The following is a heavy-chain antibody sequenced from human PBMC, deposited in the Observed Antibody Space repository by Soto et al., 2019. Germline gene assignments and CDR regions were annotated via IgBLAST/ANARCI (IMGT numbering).Heavy chain of an antibody. J-gene: IGHJ2*01. Sequence: QVQLVQSGAEVKKPGSSVKVSCKASGGTFSSYAISWVRQAPGQGLEWMGGIIPIFGTANYAQKFQGRVTITADKSTSTAYMELSSLRSEDTAVYYCARIGGFVGTLLPGWYFDLWGRGTLVTVSS. CDR1: GGTFSSYA. D-gene: IGHD3-16*01. CDR3: ARIGGFVGTLLPGWYFDL. V-gene: IGHV1-69*06. CDR2: IIPIFGTA.